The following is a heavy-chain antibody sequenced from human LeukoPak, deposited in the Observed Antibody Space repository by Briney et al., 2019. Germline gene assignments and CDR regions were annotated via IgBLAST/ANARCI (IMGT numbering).Heavy chain of an antibody. Sequence: SETLSLTCTVSGGSVSSSTYYWGWIRQPPGKGLQWIGSIYYSGSTYSIPSLKSRLTISLDTSKNQFSLKLNSVTAAVTAVYYCTRQNSVAGTSFDYWGQGTLVTVSS. V-gene: IGHV4-39*01. J-gene: IGHJ4*02. CDR2: IYYSGST. CDR1: GGSVSSSTYY. D-gene: IGHD6-19*01. CDR3: TRQNSVAGTSFDY.